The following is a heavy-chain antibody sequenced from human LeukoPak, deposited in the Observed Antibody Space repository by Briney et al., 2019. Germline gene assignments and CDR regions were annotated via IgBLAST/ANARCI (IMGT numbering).Heavy chain of an antibody. CDR2: ITQDGSEN. V-gene: IGHV3-7*01. Sequence: GGSLRLSCAASGFTFSHYWMSWVRQAPGKGLEWVANITQDGSENYYVDSVKGRFTISRDNAKNSLYVQMDSLRVEDTAVYYCARDSLFGDVFDLWGQGTLVTVSS. J-gene: IGHJ4*02. D-gene: IGHD4-17*01. CDR3: ARDSLFGDVFDL. CDR1: GFTFSHYW.